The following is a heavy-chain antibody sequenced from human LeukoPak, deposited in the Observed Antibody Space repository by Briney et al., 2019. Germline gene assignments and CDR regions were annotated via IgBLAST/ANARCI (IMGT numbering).Heavy chain of an antibody. CDR1: GVSINGYY. CDR3: AREDCSGTSCYTRDNWFDP. J-gene: IGHJ5*02. D-gene: IGHD2-2*02. V-gene: IGHV4-4*07. Sequence: PSETLSLTCSVSGVSINGYYWSWIRQTAGKGLEWIGHIYSSGDTNYNPSLRSRVTMSVDTSKNQFSLKLSSVTAADTAVYYCAREDCSGTSCYTRDNWFDPWGLGTLVTVSS. CDR2: IYSSGDT.